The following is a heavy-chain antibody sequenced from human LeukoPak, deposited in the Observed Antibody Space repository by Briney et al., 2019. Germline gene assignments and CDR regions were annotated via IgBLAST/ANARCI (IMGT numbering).Heavy chain of an antibody. CDR2: IYTSVTTT. Sequence: SETLSLTCTVSDDPINSGVYYWNWIRQPAGKGLEWIGHIYTSVTTTNSNPSLKSRVAISLDTSKNHFSLKLSSVTAADTAVYYCARAKKRSGRSRNFYLDVWGKGTTVTVSS. J-gene: IGHJ6*03. D-gene: IGHD1-26*01. CDR3: ARAKKRSGRSRNFYLDV. V-gene: IGHV4-61*09. CDR1: DDPINSGVYY.